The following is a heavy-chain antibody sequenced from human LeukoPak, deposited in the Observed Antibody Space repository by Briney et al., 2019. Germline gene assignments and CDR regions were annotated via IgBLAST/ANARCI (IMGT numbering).Heavy chain of an antibody. CDR3: ARDLPLTYGMDV. CDR1: GGSLSSYY. CDR2: IYSSGST. D-gene: IGHD3-16*01. V-gene: IGHV4-59*01. Sequence: SETLSLTCTVSGGSLSSYYWTWIRQPPGKGLEWIGYIYSSGSTNYNPSLKGRVTISLDTSKNQFSLKLSSVTAADTAVYYCARDLPLTYGMDVWGQGTTVTVSS. J-gene: IGHJ6*02.